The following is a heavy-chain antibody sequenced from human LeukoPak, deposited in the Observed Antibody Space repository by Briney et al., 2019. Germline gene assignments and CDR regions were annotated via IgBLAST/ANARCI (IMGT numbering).Heavy chain of an antibody. CDR2: IYYSGST. CDR1: GGSISSSSYY. CDR3: ARPIQLWSNDAFDI. J-gene: IGHJ3*02. V-gene: IGHV4-39*01. D-gene: IGHD5-18*01. Sequence: KTSETLSLTCTVSGGSISSSSYYWGWIRQPPGKGLEWIGSIYYSGSTYYNQSLKSRVTISVDTSKNQFSLKLSSVTAADTAVYYCARPIQLWSNDAFDIWGQGTMVTVSS.